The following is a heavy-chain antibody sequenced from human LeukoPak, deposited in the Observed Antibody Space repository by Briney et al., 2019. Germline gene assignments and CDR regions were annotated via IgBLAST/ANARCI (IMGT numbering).Heavy chain of an antibody. D-gene: IGHD3-9*01. Sequence: GGSLRLSCAASEFSVGSNYMTWVRQAPGKGLEWVSLIYSGGSTYYADSVKGRFTISRDNSKNTLYLQMNSLRAEDTAVYYCAKFAVGGYYDIEWGQGTLVTVSS. CDR1: EFSVGSNY. CDR2: IYSGGST. V-gene: IGHV3-66*01. CDR3: AKFAVGGYYDIE. J-gene: IGHJ4*02.